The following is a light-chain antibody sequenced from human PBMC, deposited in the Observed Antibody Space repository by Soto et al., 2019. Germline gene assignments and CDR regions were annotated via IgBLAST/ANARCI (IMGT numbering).Light chain of an antibody. J-gene: IGKJ5*01. CDR3: QRGDT. CDR2: DAS. CDR1: QSVSSN. V-gene: IGKV3-11*01. Sequence: EIVLTQSPATLSLSPGERATLSCRASQSVSSNLAWYQQKPGQAPRLLIYDASNRATGIPPRFSGSGSGTGFTLTISSLEPEDFAVYYCQRGDTFGQGTRLESK.